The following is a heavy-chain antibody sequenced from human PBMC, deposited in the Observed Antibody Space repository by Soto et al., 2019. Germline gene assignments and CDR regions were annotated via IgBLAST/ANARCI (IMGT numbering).Heavy chain of an antibody. V-gene: IGHV1-2*02. CDR2: INPKSGVT. D-gene: IGHD2-15*01. CDR1: GYTFTGFY. J-gene: IGHJ6*02. Sequence: GASVKVSCKTSGYTFTGFYLHWVRQAPGQGLEWMGWINPKSGVTNYAQNFQGRVTMTRDTSISTAYMELSSLRSDDTAIYYCARGAVVVPNGLIAGMDVWGLGTTVTVSS. CDR3: ARGAVVVPNGLIAGMDV.